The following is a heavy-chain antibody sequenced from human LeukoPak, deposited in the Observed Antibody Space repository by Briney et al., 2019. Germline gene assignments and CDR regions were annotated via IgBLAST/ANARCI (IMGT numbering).Heavy chain of an antibody. Sequence: PGGSLRLSCAASGFTFSSYWMSWVRQAPEKGLEWVANINQDGSEKYYVDSVKGRFTISRDNAKNSLYLQMNSLRAEDTAVYSCARGRGWLDYWGQGTLVTVSP. CDR3: ARGRGWLDY. D-gene: IGHD6-19*01. CDR2: INQDGSEK. J-gene: IGHJ4*02. CDR1: GFTFSSYW. V-gene: IGHV3-7*01.